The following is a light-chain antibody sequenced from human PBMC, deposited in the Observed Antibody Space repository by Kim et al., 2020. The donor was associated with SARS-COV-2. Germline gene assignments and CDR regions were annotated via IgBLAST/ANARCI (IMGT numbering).Light chain of an antibody. J-gene: IGLJ3*02. CDR3: CSYAGSYTWV. Sequence: GQSFTISCTGTSSFVGGYNYVSWCQHHPGKAPKLMIFDVSTRPSGVPDRFSGSKSGNTAFLTISGLRAEDEADYYCCSYAGSYTWVFGGGTTLTVL. CDR1: SSFVGGYNY. CDR2: DVS. V-gene: IGLV2-11*01.